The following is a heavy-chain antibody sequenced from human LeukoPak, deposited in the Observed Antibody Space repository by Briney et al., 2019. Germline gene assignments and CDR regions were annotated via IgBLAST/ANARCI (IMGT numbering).Heavy chain of an antibody. J-gene: IGHJ1*01. Sequence: GGSLRLSCTAYGFTLSSYSLNWDRQAQGKGMEWVATFHRGGDTYYAGSVECRFTISRDDSKNMVYLQMNNLRVEDTALYYCASFTSSWHPWGQGTPVTVSS. D-gene: IGHD6-13*01. V-gene: IGHV3-66*01. CDR1: GFTLSSYS. CDR2: FHRGGDT. CDR3: ASFTSSWHP.